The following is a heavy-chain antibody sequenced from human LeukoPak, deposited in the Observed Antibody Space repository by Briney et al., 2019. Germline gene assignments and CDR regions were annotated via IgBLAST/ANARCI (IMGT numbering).Heavy chain of an antibody. CDR3: ARDPEDNWNDNDC. CDR2: IKEDGSEK. Sequence: SGGSLRLSCAASGFTFSSYWMSWVRQAPGKGLDWVANIKEDGSEKYYVDSVKGRFSISRDNAKNSLYLQMNSLGAEDTAVYYCARDPEDNWNDNDCWGQGTLVTVSS. CDR1: GFTFSSYW. J-gene: IGHJ4*02. V-gene: IGHV3-7*01. D-gene: IGHD1-20*01.